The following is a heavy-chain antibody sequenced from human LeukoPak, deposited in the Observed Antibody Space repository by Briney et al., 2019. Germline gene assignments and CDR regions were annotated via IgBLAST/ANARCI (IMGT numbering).Heavy chain of an antibody. CDR2: IYYSGST. V-gene: IGHV4-39*01. CDR3: ARPSYYDSSGSKRGGYYFDY. CDR1: GGSISGSSYY. D-gene: IGHD3-22*01. Sequence: PSETLSLTCTVSGGSISGSSYYWGWIRQPPGKGLEWVGSIYYSGSTYYNPSLKSRVTISVDTSKNQFSLKLSSVTAADTAVYYCARPSYYDSSGSKRGGYYFDYWGQGTLVTVSS. J-gene: IGHJ4*02.